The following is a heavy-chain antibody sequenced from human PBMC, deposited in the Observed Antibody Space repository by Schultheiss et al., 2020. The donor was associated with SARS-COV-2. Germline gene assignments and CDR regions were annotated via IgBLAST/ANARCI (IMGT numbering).Heavy chain of an antibody. CDR3: ARDKLDEYGDYVSAFDI. D-gene: IGHD4-17*01. CDR1: GGSISSYY. CDR2: IYYSGST. J-gene: IGHJ3*02. V-gene: IGHV4-59*01. Sequence: SQTLSLTCTVSGGSISSYYWSWIRQPPGKGLEWIGYIYYSGSTNYNPSLKSRVTISVDTSKNQFSLNLSSVTAADTAVYYCARDKLDEYGDYVSAFDIWGQGTMVTVSS.